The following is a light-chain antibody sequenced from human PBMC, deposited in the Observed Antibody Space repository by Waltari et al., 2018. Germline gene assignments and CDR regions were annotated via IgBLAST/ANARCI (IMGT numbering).Light chain of an antibody. V-gene: IGLV2-23*02. J-gene: IGLJ2*01. CDR2: DVT. Sequence: QSALTQPASVSGSLGQSITISCTRTIRSVGGFNYVSWYQQYPGKAPKFLIYDVTKRPSGVSNRFSGSKSGNTASLTISGLQAEDEADYYCCSYAGSSILIFGGGTKVTVL. CDR3: CSYAGSSILI. CDR1: IRSVGGFNY.